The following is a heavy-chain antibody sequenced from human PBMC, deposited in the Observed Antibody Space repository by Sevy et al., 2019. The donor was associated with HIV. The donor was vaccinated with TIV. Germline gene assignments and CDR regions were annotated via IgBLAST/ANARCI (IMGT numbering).Heavy chain of an antibody. V-gene: IGHV3-15*01. Sequence: GGSLRLSCGASGFIFSNAWMGWVRQAPGKGLEWVGRIKSKADGGTPDYAAPVKGTFTISRDDSINTLYLQMNSLRTDDTAVYYCGYSEYGYYYDYWGQGTLVTVSS. CDR3: GYSEYGYYYDY. D-gene: IGHD1-26*01. CDR2: IKSKADGGTP. CDR1: GFIFSNAW. J-gene: IGHJ4*02.